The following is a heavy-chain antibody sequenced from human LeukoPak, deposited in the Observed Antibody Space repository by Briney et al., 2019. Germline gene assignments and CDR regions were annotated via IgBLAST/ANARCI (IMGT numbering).Heavy chain of an antibody. V-gene: IGHV3-30*18. CDR2: ISYDGSNK. J-gene: IGHJ5*02. CDR3: AKGLELHLRHWFDP. CDR1: GFTFSSYG. D-gene: IGHD1-7*01. Sequence: PGGSLRLSGADSGFTFSSYGMHWVRQAPGKGLEWVAVISYDGSNKYYADSVKGRFTISRDNSKNTLYLQMNSLRAEDTAVYYCAKGLELHLRHWFDPWGQGTLVTVSS.